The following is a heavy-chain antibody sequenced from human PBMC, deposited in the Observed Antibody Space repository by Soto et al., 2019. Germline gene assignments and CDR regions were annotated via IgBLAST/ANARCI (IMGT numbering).Heavy chain of an antibody. D-gene: IGHD3-10*01. Sequence: GGSLRLSCVAPGFIISTYWMSWVRQAPGKGLEWVADIKQEGSQKYYADSAKGRSTISRDNAKKSLYLQMTSLRAEDTAVYYCARDQEGSGRHWLGYNYYGMAVWGQGSTVT. J-gene: IGHJ6*02. V-gene: IGHV3-7*03. CDR2: IKQEGSQK. CDR1: GFIISTYW. CDR3: ARDQEGSGRHWLGYNYYGMAV.